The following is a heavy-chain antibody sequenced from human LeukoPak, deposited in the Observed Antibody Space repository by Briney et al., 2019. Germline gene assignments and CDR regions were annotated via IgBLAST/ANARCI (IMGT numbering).Heavy chain of an antibody. J-gene: IGHJ4*02. Sequence: GGSLRLSCAASGFTFTTYSMNWVRQAPGKGLEWVSCISGSSTYIYYADSVKGRFTISRDNAKNSLYLQMSSLRADDTAVYYCARGWGSVGVHFDYWGQGTLVTVSS. D-gene: IGHD1-26*01. CDR3: ARGWGSVGVHFDY. V-gene: IGHV3-21*01. CDR1: GFTFTTYS. CDR2: ISGSSTYI.